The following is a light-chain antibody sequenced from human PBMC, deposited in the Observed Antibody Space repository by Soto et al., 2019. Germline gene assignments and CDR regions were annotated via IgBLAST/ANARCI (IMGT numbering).Light chain of an antibody. CDR3: MQALQAWT. Sequence: DIVMTQSPLSLPVTPGEPASISCRSSQSLRHSNGDYFLDWYLQKPGQSPQLLIYLASNRASGVPDRFSGSGSGTDFTLKISRVEAEDVGVYYCMQALQAWTFGQGTKVEIK. V-gene: IGKV2-28*01. CDR2: LAS. CDR1: QSLRHSNGDYF. J-gene: IGKJ1*01.